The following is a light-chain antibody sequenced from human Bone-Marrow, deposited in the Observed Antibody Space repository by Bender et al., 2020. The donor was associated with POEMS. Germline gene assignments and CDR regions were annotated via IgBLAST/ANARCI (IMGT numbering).Light chain of an antibody. CDR3: SSYTSSHTWV. CDR2: DVS. J-gene: IGLJ3*02. CDR1: SSDVGGYNY. Sequence: QSALTQPASVSGSPGQSITISCTGTSSDVGGYNYVSWYQQHPGKAPKLMIYDVSKRPSGVPARFSGSKSGSTASLTISGLQAEDEADYYCSSYTSSHTWVFGGGTKLTVL. V-gene: IGLV2-14*03.